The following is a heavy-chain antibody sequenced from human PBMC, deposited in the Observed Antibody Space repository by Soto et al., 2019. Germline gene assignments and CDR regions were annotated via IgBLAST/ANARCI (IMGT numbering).Heavy chain of an antibody. V-gene: IGHV3-33*01. CDR3: ARVRVRGVHIYYYYGMDV. CDR2: IWYDGSNK. J-gene: IGHJ6*02. D-gene: IGHD3-10*01. Sequence: GGSLRLSCAASGFTFSSYGMHWVRQAPGKGLEWVAVIWYDGSNKYYADSVKGRFTISRDNSKNTLYLQMNSLRAEDTAVYYCARVRVRGVHIYYYYGMDVWGQGTTVTVSS. CDR1: GFTFSSYG.